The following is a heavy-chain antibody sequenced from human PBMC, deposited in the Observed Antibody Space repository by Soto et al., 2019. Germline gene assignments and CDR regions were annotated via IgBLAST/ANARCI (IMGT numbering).Heavy chain of an antibody. CDR1: GFTFSSYG. Sequence: GGSLRLSCAASGFTFSSYGMHWVRQAPGKGLEWVAVISYDGSNKYYADSVKGRFTISRDNSKNTLYLQMNSLRAEDTAVYYCVIVVVPAAIPGYFQHGGQGTLVTVSS. V-gene: IGHV3-30*03. J-gene: IGHJ1*01. D-gene: IGHD2-2*02. CDR3: VIVVVPAAIPGYFQH. CDR2: ISYDGSNK.